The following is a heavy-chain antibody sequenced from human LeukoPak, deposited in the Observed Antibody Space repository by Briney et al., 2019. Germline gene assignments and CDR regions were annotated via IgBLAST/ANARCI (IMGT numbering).Heavy chain of an antibody. J-gene: IGHJ4*02. CDR2: IYYSGST. CDR1: GGSISSADYY. D-gene: IGHD2-2*01. CDR3: ARVVWYCSSTSCYGGGVDY. V-gene: IGHV4-31*03. Sequence: SESLSLTSTVSGGSISSADYYWSWIRQHPGKGLDWYGDIYYSGSTYYNPSLKSRVTISVDTSKNQFSLKLSSVTAAYTAVYYCARVVWYCSSTSCYGGGVDYWGQGTLVTVSS.